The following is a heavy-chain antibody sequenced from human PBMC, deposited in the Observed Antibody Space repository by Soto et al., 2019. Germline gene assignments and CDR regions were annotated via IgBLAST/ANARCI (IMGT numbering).Heavy chain of an antibody. CDR1: GYTFTSYD. V-gene: IGHV1-8*01. CDR2: MNPNSGNT. Sequence: ASVKVSCKASGYTFTSYDINWVRQATGQGLEWMGWMNPNSGNTGYAQKFQGRVTMTRNTSTSTAYMELRSLRSDDTAVYYCARSKVYSSSWYVDYYYGMDVWGQGTTVTVSS. CDR3: ARSKVYSSSWYVDYYYGMDV. D-gene: IGHD6-13*01. J-gene: IGHJ6*02.